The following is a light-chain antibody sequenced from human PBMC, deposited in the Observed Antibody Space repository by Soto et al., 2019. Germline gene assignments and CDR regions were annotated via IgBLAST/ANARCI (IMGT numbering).Light chain of an antibody. CDR1: QSIGTW. J-gene: IGKJ1*01. V-gene: IGKV1-5*03. Sequence: DIQMTQSPSTLSASVGDRVTITCRAGQSIGTWLAWYQQKPGKVPKLLIYKASNLESGVPSRFSGSGSGTEFTLTINSLQPDDFATYYCQQCNSYSRTFGQGTKVDI. CDR3: QQCNSYSRT. CDR2: KAS.